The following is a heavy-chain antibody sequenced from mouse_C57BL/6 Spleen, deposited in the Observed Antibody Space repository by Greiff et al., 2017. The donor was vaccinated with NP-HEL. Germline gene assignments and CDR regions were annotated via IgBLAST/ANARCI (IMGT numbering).Heavy chain of an antibody. V-gene: IGHV1-26*01. J-gene: IGHJ3*01. CDR3: VYYGNPSWFAY. D-gene: IGHD2-1*01. CDR1: GYTFTDYY. CDR2: INPNNGGT. Sequence: EVQLQQSGPELVKPGASVKISCKASGYTFTDYYMNWVKQSHGKGLEWIGDINPNNGGTSYNQKFKGKATLTVDKSSSTAYMELRSLTSEDSAVYYCVYYGNPSWFAYWGQGTLVTVSA.